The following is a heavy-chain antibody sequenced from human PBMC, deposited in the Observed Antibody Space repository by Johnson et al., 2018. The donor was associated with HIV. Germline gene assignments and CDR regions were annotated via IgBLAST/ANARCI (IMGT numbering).Heavy chain of an antibody. CDR1: GFTFDDYA. D-gene: IGHD1-1*01. CDR2: INWNGGST. J-gene: IGHJ3*02. CDR3: ATPTGMDAFDI. V-gene: IGHV3-9*01. Sequence: QLVESGGGLVQPGRSLRLSCAASGFTFDDYAMHWVRQAPWKGLEWVSGINWNGGSTGYADSVKGRFTISRDSAKNSLYLQMNSLRAEDTAVYYCATPTGMDAFDIWGQGTMVTVSS.